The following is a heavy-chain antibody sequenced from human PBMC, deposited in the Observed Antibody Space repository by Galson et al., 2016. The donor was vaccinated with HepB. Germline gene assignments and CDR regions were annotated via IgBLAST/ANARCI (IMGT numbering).Heavy chain of an antibody. Sequence: SLRLSCAASGFTFSSYAMHWVRQAPGKGLEWVAVIWYDGSKTYYADSVKGRFTLSRDNSKTTLYLQMNSLIAEDTAVYYCAREDLGAYAAFDSWGQGTLVTVSS. V-gene: IGHV3-33*01. CDR2: IWYDGSKT. CDR3: AREDLGAYAAFDS. D-gene: IGHD4-17*01. CDR1: GFTFSSYA. J-gene: IGHJ4*02.